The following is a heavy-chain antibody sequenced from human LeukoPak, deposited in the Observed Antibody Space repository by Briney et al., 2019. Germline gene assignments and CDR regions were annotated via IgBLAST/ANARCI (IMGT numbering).Heavy chain of an antibody. J-gene: IGHJ4*02. CDR1: GGSFSTSG. CDR3: ARTCSSSSCYMVH. V-gene: IGHV1-69*05. D-gene: IGHD2-2*02. CDR2: VIPIYGTP. Sequence: ASVKVSCKASGGSFSTSGFNWVRQAPGQGLEWMGGVIPIYGTPSYAQKFQGRVTLTTDTSTSTAYMELRSLRSDDTALYYCARTCSSSSCYMVHWGQGTLVTVSS.